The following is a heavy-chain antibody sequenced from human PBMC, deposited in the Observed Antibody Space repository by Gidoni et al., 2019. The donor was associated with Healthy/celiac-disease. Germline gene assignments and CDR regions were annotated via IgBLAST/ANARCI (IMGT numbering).Heavy chain of an antibody. CDR3: ARHGIPWVGELLYSWFDP. V-gene: IGHV4-39*01. J-gene: IGHJ5*02. D-gene: IGHD3-10*01. Sequence: QLQLPESGPGLVTPSETLSLTCTLSGDSISSSSYYWGWIREPPRKGLEWIGSNYYSGSTYYNPSLKSRVTISVDTSKNQFSLKLSSVTAADTAVYYCARHGIPWVGELLYSWFDPWGQGTLVTVSS. CDR1: GDSISSSSYY. CDR2: NYYSGST.